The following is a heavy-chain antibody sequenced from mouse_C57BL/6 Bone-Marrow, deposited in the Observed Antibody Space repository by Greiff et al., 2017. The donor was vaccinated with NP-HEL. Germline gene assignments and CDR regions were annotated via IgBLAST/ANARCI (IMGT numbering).Heavy chain of an antibody. J-gene: IGHJ2*01. Sequence: VQLQQSGAELVKPGASVKISCKASGYAFSSYWMNWVKQRPGKGLEWIGQIYPGDGDTNYNGKFKGKATLTADKSSSTAYMQLSSLISEDSAVYYCARRKYYCPNLRGFDDWGQGTTLTVSS. D-gene: IGHD1-1*01. CDR2: IYPGDGDT. CDR1: GYAFSSYW. CDR3: ARRKYYCPNLRGFDD. V-gene: IGHV1-80*01.